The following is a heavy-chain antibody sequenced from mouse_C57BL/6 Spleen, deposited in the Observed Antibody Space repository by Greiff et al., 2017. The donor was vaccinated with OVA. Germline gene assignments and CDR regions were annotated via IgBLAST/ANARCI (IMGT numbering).Heavy chain of an antibody. CDR2: IDPSDSYT. CDR3: ASRGSYYYGSPYYAMDY. J-gene: IGHJ4*01. V-gene: IGHV1-50*01. CDR1: GYTFTSYW. Sequence: QVQLQQPGAELVKPGASVKLSCKASGYTFTSYWVQWVKQRPGQGLEWIGEIDPSDSYTNYNQKFKGKATLTVDTSSSTAYMQLSSLTSEDSAVYYCASRGSYYYGSPYYAMDYWGQGTSVTVSS. D-gene: IGHD1-1*01.